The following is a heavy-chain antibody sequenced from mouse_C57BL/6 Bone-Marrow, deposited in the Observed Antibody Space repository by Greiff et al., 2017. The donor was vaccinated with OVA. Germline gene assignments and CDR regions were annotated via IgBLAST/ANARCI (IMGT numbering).Heavy chain of an antibody. V-gene: IGHV1-81*01. J-gene: IGHJ2*01. CDR2: IYPRSGNT. Sequence: VMLVESGAELARPGASVKLSCKASGYTFTSYGISWVKQRTGQGLEWIGVIYPRSGNTYYNEKFKGKATLTADKSSSTAYMELRSLTSEDSAVYFCARGQVRLTGYFDYWGQGTTLTVSS. CDR1: GYTFTSYG. CDR3: ARGQVRLTGYFDY. D-gene: IGHD3-2*02.